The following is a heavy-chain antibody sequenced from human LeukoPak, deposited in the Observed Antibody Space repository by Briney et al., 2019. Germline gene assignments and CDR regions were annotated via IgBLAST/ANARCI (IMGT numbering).Heavy chain of an antibody. V-gene: IGHV4-4*02. J-gene: IGHJ4*02. Sequence: SETLSLTCAVSGGSISSSNWWSWVRPPPGKGLEWIGEIYHSGSTNYNPSLKSRVTISVDKSKNQLSLKLSSVTAADTAVYYCAGKNYYDSGSYDYWGQGTLVTVSS. CDR2: IYHSGST. CDR1: GGSISSSNW. D-gene: IGHD3-10*01. CDR3: AGKNYYDSGSYDY.